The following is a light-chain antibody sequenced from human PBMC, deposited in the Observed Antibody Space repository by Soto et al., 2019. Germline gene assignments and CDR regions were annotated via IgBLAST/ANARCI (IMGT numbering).Light chain of an antibody. CDR1: QSVSRY. V-gene: IGKV3-11*01. Sequence: VLTQSPATLSLSPGERATLSCRARQSVSRYLAWYQQKPGQAPRLLIYDASNRSTGIPLRFSGSGSGTDFTLTISSIEPEEFAVYYCQQRNNWPLTFGQGTRLEIK. CDR2: DAS. J-gene: IGKJ5*01. CDR3: QQRNNWPLT.